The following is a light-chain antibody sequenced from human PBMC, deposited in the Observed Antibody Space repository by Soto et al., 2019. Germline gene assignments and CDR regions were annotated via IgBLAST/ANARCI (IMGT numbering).Light chain of an antibody. CDR1: QSISSW. J-gene: IGKJ5*01. CDR3: QQYNSYKIT. V-gene: IGKV1-5*03. CDR2: KAS. Sequence: DIQMTQSPSTLSASVGDRVTITCRASQSISSWLAWYQQKPGKAPKLLIYKASTLESGVPSNFSGSGSGTEFTLTISSLQPDDFATYYCQQYNSYKITFGQGTRLEIK.